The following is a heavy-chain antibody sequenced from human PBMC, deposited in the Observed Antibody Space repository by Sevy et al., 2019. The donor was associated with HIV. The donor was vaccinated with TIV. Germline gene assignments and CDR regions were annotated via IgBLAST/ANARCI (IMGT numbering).Heavy chain of an antibody. J-gene: IGHJ5*02. CDR3: ARALEPEVPAYSGSSDNWFDP. CDR2: ISAYNGNT. Sequence: ASVKVSCKASGYTFTSYGISWVRQAPGQGLEWMGWISAYNGNTNYAQKLQGRVTMTTDTSTSTAYMELRSLRSDDTAVYYCARALEPEVPAYSGSSDNWFDPWGQGTLVTVSS. D-gene: IGHD6-6*01. V-gene: IGHV1-18*01. CDR1: GYTFTSYG.